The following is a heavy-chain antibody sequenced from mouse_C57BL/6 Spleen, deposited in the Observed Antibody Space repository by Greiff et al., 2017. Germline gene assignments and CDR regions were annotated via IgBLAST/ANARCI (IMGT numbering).Heavy chain of an antibody. CDR3: TRDWYYEAAYYAMDY. J-gene: IGHJ4*01. CDR1: GFTFSSYA. CDR2: ISSGGDYI. Sequence: EVHLVESGEGLVKPGGSLKLSCAASGFTFSSYAMSWVRQTPEKRLEWVAYISSGGDYIYYADTVKGRFTISRDNARNTLYLQMSSLKSEDTAMYYCTRDWYYEAAYYAMDYWGQGTSVTVSS. V-gene: IGHV5-9-1*02. D-gene: IGHD2-4*01.